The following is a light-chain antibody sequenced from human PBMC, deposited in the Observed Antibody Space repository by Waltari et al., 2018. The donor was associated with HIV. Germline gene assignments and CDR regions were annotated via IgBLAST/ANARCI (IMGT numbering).Light chain of an antibody. CDR1: SGPTTYA. J-gene: IGLJ2*01. CDR2: VNSDGSL. Sequence: QVVLTQSPSASASLGASVKITCTLSSGPTTYALACPQQQPEKGPRFLMKVNSDGSLTKGDEIPDRFSGSASGPERSLTISSLQSEDEGDYYCQTWGAGIVVFGGGTKLSVL. V-gene: IGLV4-69*01. CDR3: QTWGAGIVV.